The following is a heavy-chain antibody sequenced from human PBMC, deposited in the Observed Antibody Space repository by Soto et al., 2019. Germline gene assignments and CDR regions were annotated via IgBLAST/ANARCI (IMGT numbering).Heavy chain of an antibody. J-gene: IGHJ4*02. D-gene: IGHD2-21*01. Sequence: QVQLVQSGAEVKKPGASVKVSCKASGYTFTSYAMHWERQAPGQRLEWMGWINDGNGNTKYSQKFQGRVTITRDTSASTAYMELSSLRSEDTAVYYCARDRVSLVGIEVAYWGQGTLVTVSS. CDR1: GYTFTSYA. CDR2: INDGNGNT. CDR3: ARDRVSLVGIEVAY. V-gene: IGHV1-3*01.